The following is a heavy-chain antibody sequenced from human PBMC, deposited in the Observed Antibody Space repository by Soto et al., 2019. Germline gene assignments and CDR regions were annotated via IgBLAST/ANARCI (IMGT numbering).Heavy chain of an antibody. Sequence: GGSLRLSCAASGFTFSSYGMHWVRQAPGKGLEWVAVIWYDGSNKYYADSVKGRFTISRDNSKNTLYLQMNSLRAEDTAVYYCARDGEAVATTVMYYFDYWGQGTLVTVSS. D-gene: IGHD4-17*01. CDR3: ARDGEAVATTVMYYFDY. J-gene: IGHJ4*02. V-gene: IGHV3-33*01. CDR1: GFTFSSYG. CDR2: IWYDGSNK.